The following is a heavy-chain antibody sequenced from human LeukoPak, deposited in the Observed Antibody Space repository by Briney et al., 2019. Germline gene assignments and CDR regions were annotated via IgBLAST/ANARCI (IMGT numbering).Heavy chain of an antibody. D-gene: IGHD2-2*02. Sequence: ASVKVSCKASGYTFISHYMHWVRQAPGQGLEWMGIINPGGGSTSYAQKFQGRVTMTRDTSTSTVYMELSSLRSEDTAVYYCARSDIVVVPAAIKEDAFDIWGQGTMVTVSS. CDR2: INPGGGST. CDR1: GYTFISHY. V-gene: IGHV1-46*01. CDR3: ARSDIVVVPAAIKEDAFDI. J-gene: IGHJ3*02.